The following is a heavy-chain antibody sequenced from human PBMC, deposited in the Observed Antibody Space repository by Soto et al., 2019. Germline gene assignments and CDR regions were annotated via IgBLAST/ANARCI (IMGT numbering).Heavy chain of an antibody. V-gene: IGHV1-18*01. CDR2: ISAHNGNT. Sequence: ASVKVSCKASGYTFTSYGISRVRQEHGKGLEWMGWISAHNGNTNYAQKLQGRVTMTTDTSTSTAYMELRSLRSDDTAVYYCARDGYYDSSGYRSDFDYWGQGTLVTVSS. CDR3: ARDGYYDSSGYRSDFDY. J-gene: IGHJ4*02. CDR1: GYTFTSYG. D-gene: IGHD3-22*01.